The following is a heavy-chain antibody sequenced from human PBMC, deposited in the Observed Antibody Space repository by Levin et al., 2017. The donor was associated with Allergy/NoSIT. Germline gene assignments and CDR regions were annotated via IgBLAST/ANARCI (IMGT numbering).Heavy chain of an antibody. D-gene: IGHD1/OR15-1a*01. J-gene: IGHJ4*02. Sequence: GGSLRLSCTGSGFPFGDYAFIWIRQAPRKGLEWVGFITSKRYGGTTEYAASVKGRFTISRDDSKSIAYLQMNSLKTEDTAVYYCTRLPRNNYGLTFDYWGQGTLVTVSS. V-gene: IGHV3-49*03. CDR2: ITSKRYGGTT. CDR3: TRLPRNNYGLTFDY. CDR1: GFPFGDYA.